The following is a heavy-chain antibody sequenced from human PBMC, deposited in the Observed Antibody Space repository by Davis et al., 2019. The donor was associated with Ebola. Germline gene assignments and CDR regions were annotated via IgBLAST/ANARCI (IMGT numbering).Heavy chain of an antibody. CDR3: ARLRLYTSSSLSRYFDY. J-gene: IGHJ4*02. D-gene: IGHD6-6*01. Sequence: GESLKISCKGSGYNFATYWIGWVRQMPGKGLEWMGIIYPGDSDTRYSPSFQGQVTISADKSINTAYLQWSSLKASDTAMYFCARLRLYTSSSLSRYFDYWGQGTLVTVSS. V-gene: IGHV5-51*01. CDR1: GYNFATYW. CDR2: IYPGDSDT.